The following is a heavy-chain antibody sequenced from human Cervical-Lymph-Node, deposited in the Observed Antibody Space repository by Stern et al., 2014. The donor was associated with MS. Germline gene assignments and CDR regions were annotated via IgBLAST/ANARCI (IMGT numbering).Heavy chain of an antibody. Sequence: EVQLVESGGGLLQPGGSLRLSCAAPGFIVSKNYMSWVRQAPGKGLEWVSLIYPDGSTYDACSVKGRFTIARDSSKNKLFLQMNSLRAEDTAMYYCARAIFGVNTAAMAPDAFDSWGQGTMVTVSS. D-gene: IGHD3-3*01. V-gene: IGHV3-53*01. CDR3: ARAIFGVNTAAMAPDAFDS. J-gene: IGHJ3*01. CDR2: IYPDGST. CDR1: GFIVSKNY.